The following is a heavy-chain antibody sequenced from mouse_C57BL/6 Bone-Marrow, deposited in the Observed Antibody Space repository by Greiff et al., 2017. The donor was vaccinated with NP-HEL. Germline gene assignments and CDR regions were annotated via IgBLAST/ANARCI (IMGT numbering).Heavy chain of an antibody. J-gene: IGHJ2*01. CDR3: ARGPGYAFDY. CDR2: INYDGSST. D-gene: IGHD2-2*01. CDR1: GFTFSDYY. V-gene: IGHV5-16*01. Sequence: EVQVVESEGGLVQPGSSMKLSCTASGFTFSDYYMAWVRQVPEKGLEWVANINYDGSSTYYLDSLKSRFIISRDNAKNILYLQMSSLKSEDTATYYCARGPGYAFDYWGQGTTLTVSS.